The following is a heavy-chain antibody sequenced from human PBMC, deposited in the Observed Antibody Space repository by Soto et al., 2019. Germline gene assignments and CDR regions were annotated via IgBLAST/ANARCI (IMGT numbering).Heavy chain of an antibody. CDR1: GGSISYGGYS. V-gene: IGHV4-30-2*01. J-gene: IGHJ5*02. CDR2: IHHSESI. Sequence: SETLSLTCDVSGGSISYGGYSWSWTRQPPGKGMEWIGYIHHSESIYYNPSLKSRVTISVDRSKNQFSLRLNSVTAADTAVYYCAREXGEYCSDSTCYTGTFNWFDPWGQGTLVTVSS. D-gene: IGHD2-2*02. CDR3: AREXGEYCSDSTCYTGTFNWFDP.